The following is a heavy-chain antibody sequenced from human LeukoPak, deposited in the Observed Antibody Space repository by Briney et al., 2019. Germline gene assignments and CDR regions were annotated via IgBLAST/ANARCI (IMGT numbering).Heavy chain of an antibody. CDR1: GGSISSYY. Sequence: SETLSLTCTVSGGSISSYYWSWIRQPAGKGLEWIGRIYTSGSTNCNPSLKSRVTMSVDTSKNQFSLKLSSVTAADTAVYYCAREMISHAGYRMFDPWGQGTLVTVSS. CDR2: IYTSGST. D-gene: IGHD2-2*02. V-gene: IGHV4-4*07. CDR3: AREMISHAGYRMFDP. J-gene: IGHJ5*02.